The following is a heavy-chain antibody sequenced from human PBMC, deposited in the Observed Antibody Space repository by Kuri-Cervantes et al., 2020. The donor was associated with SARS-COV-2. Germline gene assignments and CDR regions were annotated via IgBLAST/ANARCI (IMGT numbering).Heavy chain of an antibody. J-gene: IGHJ3*02. CDR2: ISGSGGST. CDR3: ARDRTRAFDI. CDR1: GFTFSSYA. Sequence: GESLKISCAASGFTFSSYAMSWVRQAPGKGLEWVSAISGSGGSTYYADSVKGRFTISRDNSKNTLYLQMNSLRAEDTAVYYCARDRTRAFDIWGQGTMVTVSS. V-gene: IGHV3-23*01.